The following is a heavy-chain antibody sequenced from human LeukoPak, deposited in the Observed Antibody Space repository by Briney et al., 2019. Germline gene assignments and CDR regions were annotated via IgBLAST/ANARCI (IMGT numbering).Heavy chain of an antibody. D-gene: IGHD2-2*03. Sequence: PGGSLRLSCAASGFTFGSYWMHWVRQPPGKGLVWVSRINSDGSSTSHADSVKGRFTISRDNAKNTLYLQMNSLRAEDTAVYYCASTPGYCTSTSCFEYFQHWGQGSLVTVSS. CDR1: GFTFGSYW. CDR2: INSDGSST. J-gene: IGHJ1*01. CDR3: ASTPGYCTSTSCFEYFQH. V-gene: IGHV3-74*01.